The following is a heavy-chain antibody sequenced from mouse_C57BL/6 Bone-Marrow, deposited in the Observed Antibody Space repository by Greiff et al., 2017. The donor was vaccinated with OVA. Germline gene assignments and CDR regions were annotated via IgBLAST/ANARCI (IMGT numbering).Heavy chain of an antibody. CDR3: ARYSFFFDY. V-gene: IGHV1-7*01. J-gene: IGHJ2*01. CDR2: INPSSGYT. Sequence: VQLQQSGAELAKPGASVKLSCKASGYTFTSYWMHWVKQRPGQGLEWIGYINPSSGYTKYNQKFKDKATLTADKSSRTAHMQLGSLTYEDSAVYYCARYSFFFDYWGQGTTLTVSS. CDR1: GYTFTSYW.